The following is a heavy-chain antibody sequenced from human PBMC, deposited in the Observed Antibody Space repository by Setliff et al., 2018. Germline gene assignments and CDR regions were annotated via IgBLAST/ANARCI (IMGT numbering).Heavy chain of an antibody. D-gene: IGHD3-10*01. CDR3: ARRWNFGPYGSGIHDGFDM. J-gene: IGHJ3*02. CDR2: INHYGST. Sequence: SETLSLTCAVYDGSFSDYYWSWIRQPPGKGLEWIGEINHYGSTKYKSSLKSRVTISLDTSENQFSLKLNSVTAADTAVYYCARRWNFGPYGSGIHDGFDMWGQGTMVTVSS. CDR1: DGSFSDYY. V-gene: IGHV4-34*01.